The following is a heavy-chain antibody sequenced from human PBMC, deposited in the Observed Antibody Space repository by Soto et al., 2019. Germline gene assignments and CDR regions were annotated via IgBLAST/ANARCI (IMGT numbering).Heavy chain of an antibody. CDR3: VRAPHY. CDR2: IYHSGSS. J-gene: IGHJ4*02. Sequence: SETLSLTCTVSGGSISSYYWSWIRQPPGKGLEWIGYIYHSGSSNYNPSLKSRVTILLDTSKNQLSLKLSSVTAADTAMYYCVRAPHYWGQGALVTVSS. CDR1: GGSISSYY. V-gene: IGHV4-59*08.